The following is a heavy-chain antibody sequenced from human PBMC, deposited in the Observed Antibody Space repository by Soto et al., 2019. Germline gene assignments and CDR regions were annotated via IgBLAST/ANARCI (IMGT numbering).Heavy chain of an antibody. Sequence: SETLSLTCTVSGFAVSSGTYYWSWLRQPPGKGLEWIGHIYFTGSTNYNPSLKSRVTMSLDTSRNQFSLKLSSVTAADTAVYYCTRGPPRVQWFDPWGLGTLVTVSS. CDR3: TRGPPRVQWFDP. J-gene: IGHJ5*02. CDR1: GFAVSSGTYY. CDR2: IYFTGST. V-gene: IGHV4-61*01.